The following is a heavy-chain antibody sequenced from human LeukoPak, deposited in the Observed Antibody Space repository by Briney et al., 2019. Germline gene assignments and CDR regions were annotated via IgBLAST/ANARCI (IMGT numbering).Heavy chain of an antibody. CDR3: ARDQFYCGGGNCSLGYSMDD. D-gene: IGHD2-15*01. V-gene: IGHV3-30*01. CDR1: GFTFNNYA. CDR2: NSHDGNKE. J-gene: IGHJ6*03. Sequence: GGSLRLSCAASGFTFNNYAMHWVRQAPGRGLEWVAINSHDGNKEYYPDSVKGRFTISRDNSINALYLQMNSLRPEDSAICYCARDQFYCGGGNCSLGYSMDDWGKGTPVTVS.